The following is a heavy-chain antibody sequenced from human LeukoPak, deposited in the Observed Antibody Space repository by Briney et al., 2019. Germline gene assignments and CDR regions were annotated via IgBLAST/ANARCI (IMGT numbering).Heavy chain of an antibody. J-gene: IGHJ4*02. Sequence: PSETLSLTCTVSGGSISSGNYYWNWIRQPAGKGLEWIGRIYTSGSTNYNPSLKSRVTISVDTSKNQFSLKLSSVTAADTAVYYCAREGFYGSGSYPDYWGQGTLVTVSS. CDR2: IYTSGST. CDR3: AREGFYGSGSYPDY. CDR1: GGSISSGNYY. V-gene: IGHV4-61*02. D-gene: IGHD3-10*01.